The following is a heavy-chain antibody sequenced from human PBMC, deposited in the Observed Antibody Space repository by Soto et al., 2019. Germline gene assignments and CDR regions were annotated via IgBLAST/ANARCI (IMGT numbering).Heavy chain of an antibody. CDR2: ISGSGGST. CDR3: AKGLRLQGAFDI. J-gene: IGHJ3*02. Sequence: EVQLLESGGGLVQPGGSLRLSCAASGFTFSSYAMSWVRQAPGKGLEWVSAISGSGGSTYYADYVKGRFTISRDNSKNTLYLQMNSLRAEDTAVYYCAKGLRLQGAFDIWGQGTMVTVSS. CDR1: GFTFSSYA. D-gene: IGHD3-22*01. V-gene: IGHV3-23*01.